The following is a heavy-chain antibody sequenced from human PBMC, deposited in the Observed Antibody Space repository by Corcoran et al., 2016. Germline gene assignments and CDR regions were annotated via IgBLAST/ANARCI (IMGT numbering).Heavy chain of an antibody. J-gene: IGHJ4*02. Sequence: QVQLVESGGGVVQPGRSLRLSCAASGFTFSSYGMHWVRQAPGKGLEWVAVISYDGSNKYYADSVKGRFTISRDNSKNTLYLQMNSLRAEDTAVYDCAKDSGYCSGGSCYALGYWGQGTLVTVSS. CDR2: ISYDGSNK. CDR3: AKDSGYCSGGSCYALGY. CDR1: GFTFSSYG. D-gene: IGHD2-15*01. V-gene: IGHV3-30*18.